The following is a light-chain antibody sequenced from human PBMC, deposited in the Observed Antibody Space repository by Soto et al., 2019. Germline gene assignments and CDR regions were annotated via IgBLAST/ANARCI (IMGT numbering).Light chain of an antibody. CDR2: EVS. CDR1: SSDVGGYNY. J-gene: IGLJ1*01. Sequence: QSALTQPPSASGSPGQSVTISCTVTSSDVGGYNYVSWYQQHPGKAPKLMIYEVSKRPSGVPDRFSGSKSGNTASLTVSGLQAEDEADYYCSSYAGSNNLGVFGTGTKVT. V-gene: IGLV2-8*01. CDR3: SSYAGSNNLGV.